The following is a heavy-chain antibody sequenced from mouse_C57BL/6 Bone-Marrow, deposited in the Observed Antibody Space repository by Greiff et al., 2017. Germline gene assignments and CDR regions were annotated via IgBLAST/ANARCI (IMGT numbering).Heavy chain of an antibody. D-gene: IGHD2-4*01. J-gene: IGHJ4*01. CDR1: GYTFTNYW. Sequence: VQLQQPGAELVKPGASVKLSCKASGYTFTNYWMHWVKQRPGQGLEWIGMMHPNGGSPDYNEKFKSEATLSVDKSSRTAYMELSSLTSEDSAVYYCARSYDYVDYTMGYWGQGTSVTVSS. CDR3: ARSYDYVDYTMGY. CDR2: MHPNGGSP. V-gene: IGHV1-64*01.